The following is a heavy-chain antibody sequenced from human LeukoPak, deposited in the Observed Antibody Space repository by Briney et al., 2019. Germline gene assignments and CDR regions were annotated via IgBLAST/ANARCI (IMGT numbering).Heavy chain of an antibody. CDR2: ISSSGSTI. V-gene: IGHV3-11*01. CDR3: ARVSQWLGHYFDY. D-gene: IGHD6-19*01. J-gene: IGHJ4*02. CDR1: GFAFSDYY. Sequence: PGGSLRLSCAASGFAFSDYYMSWIRQAPGKGLEWVSYISSSGSTIYYADSVKGRFTISRDNAKNSLYLQMNSLRAEDTAVYYCARVSQWLGHYFDYWGQGTLVTVSS.